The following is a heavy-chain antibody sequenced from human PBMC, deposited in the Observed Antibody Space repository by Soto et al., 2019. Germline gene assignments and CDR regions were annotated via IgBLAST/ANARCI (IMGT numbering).Heavy chain of an antibody. Sequence: QVQLQQWGAGLLKPSETLSLTCAVYGGSFSGYYWSWIRQPPGKGLEWIGEINHSGSTNYNPTLMSRVTISVDTSKNQFSLKLSSVSAADTAVYYCARGRITIFGVVRPSIYYFDYWGQGTLVTVSS. CDR3: ARGRITIFGVVRPSIYYFDY. J-gene: IGHJ4*02. CDR2: INHSGST. CDR1: GGSFSGYY. V-gene: IGHV4-34*01. D-gene: IGHD3-3*01.